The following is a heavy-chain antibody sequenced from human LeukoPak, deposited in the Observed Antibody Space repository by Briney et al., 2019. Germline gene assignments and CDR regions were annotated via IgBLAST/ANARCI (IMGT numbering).Heavy chain of an antibody. D-gene: IGHD6-19*01. CDR2: IYSGGST. CDR3: AKVNTRSIAVAGKGWFDP. J-gene: IGHJ5*02. CDR1: GFTVSSNY. Sequence: PGGSLRLSCAASGFTVSSNYMSWVRQAPGKGPEWVSVIYSGGSTYYADSVKGRFTISRDNSKNTLYLQMNSLRAEDTAVYYCAKVNTRSIAVAGKGWFDPWGQGTLVTVSS. V-gene: IGHV3-53*01.